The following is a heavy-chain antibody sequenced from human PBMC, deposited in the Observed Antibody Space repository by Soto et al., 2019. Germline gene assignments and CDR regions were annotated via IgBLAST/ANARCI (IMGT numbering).Heavy chain of an antibody. Sequence: ASVRVSCKVCGYTLTELSMHWVRQAPGKGLEWMGGFDPEDGETIYAQKFQGRVTMTEDTSTDTAYMELSSLRSEDTAVYYCATGLGHLGLFDYWGQGTLVTVSS. CDR2: FDPEDGET. CDR3: ATGLGHLGLFDY. V-gene: IGHV1-24*01. CDR1: GYTLTELS. J-gene: IGHJ4*02.